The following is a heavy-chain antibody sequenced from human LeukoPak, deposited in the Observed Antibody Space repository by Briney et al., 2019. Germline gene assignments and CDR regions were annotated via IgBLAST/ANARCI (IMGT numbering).Heavy chain of an antibody. CDR2: INPNSGGT. CDR3: ARGPRLWRLVTPGVAFDI. CDR1: GYTFTGYY. J-gene: IGHJ3*02. V-gene: IGHV1-2*02. Sequence: ASVKVSCKASGYTFTGYYMHWVRQAPGQGLEWMGWINPNSGGTNYAQKFQGRVTMTRDTSISTAYMELSRLRSDDTAVYYCARGPRLWRLVTPGVAFDIWGQGTMVTVSS. D-gene: IGHD4-23*01.